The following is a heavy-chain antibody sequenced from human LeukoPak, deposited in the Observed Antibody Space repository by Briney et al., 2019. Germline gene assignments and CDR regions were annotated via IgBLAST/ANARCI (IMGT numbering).Heavy chain of an antibody. CDR2: IWYDGSNK. Sequence: SGGSLRLSCAASGFTFSSYGMHWVRQAPGKGLEWVAVIWYDGSNKYYADSVKGRFTISRDNSKTTLYLHMNSLRAEDTAVYYCARERGAAAGTLQFYYYYGMDVWGQGTTVTVSS. J-gene: IGHJ6*02. V-gene: IGHV3-33*01. CDR1: GFTFSSYG. D-gene: IGHD6-13*01. CDR3: ARERGAAAGTLQFYYYYGMDV.